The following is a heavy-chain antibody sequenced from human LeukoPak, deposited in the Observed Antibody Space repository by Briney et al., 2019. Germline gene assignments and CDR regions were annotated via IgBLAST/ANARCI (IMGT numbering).Heavy chain of an antibody. CDR2: MNPNSGST. CDR1: GYTFTSYD. J-gene: IGHJ4*02. V-gene: IGHV1-8*01. Sequence: ASVKVSCKASGYTFTSYDINWVRQATGQGLEWMGWMNPNSGSTGCAQKFQGRVTMTGSTSISTAYMELSSLRSEDTAVYYCARGLYGYGHTFDYWGQGTLVTVSS. CDR3: ARGLYGYGHTFDY. D-gene: IGHD5-12*01.